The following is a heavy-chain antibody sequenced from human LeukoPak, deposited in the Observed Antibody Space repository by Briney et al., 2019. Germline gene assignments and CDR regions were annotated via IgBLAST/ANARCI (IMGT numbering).Heavy chain of an antibody. D-gene: IGHD1-1*01. J-gene: IGHJ4*02. Sequence: GPALVKPTQTLTLTCTFSGFSLSTSGMCVSWIRQPPGKALEWLARIDWDDDKYYSTSLKTRLTISKDTSKNQVVLTMTNMDPVDTATYYCARTAEYNWNAEGFDYWGQGTLVTVSS. CDR2: IDWDDDK. CDR3: ARTAEYNWNAEGFDY. V-gene: IGHV2-70*11. CDR1: GFSLSTSGMC.